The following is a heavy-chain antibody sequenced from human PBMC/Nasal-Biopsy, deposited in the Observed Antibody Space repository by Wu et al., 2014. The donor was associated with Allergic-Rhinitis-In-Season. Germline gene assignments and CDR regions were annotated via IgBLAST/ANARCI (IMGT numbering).Heavy chain of an antibody. CDR2: ISSTSDT. J-gene: IGHJ4*02. CDR1: GFSFHSYG. V-gene: IGHV3-48*02. Sequence: LRLSCAASGFSFHSYGMHWVRQTPGKGLEWLSYISSTSDTIPTQTLLGPIHHLQRQFQELSVLHMSSLRDVDTAVYYCAREEPGSGEFASWGQGILVTVSS. D-gene: IGHD6-25*01. CDR3: AREEPGSGEFAS.